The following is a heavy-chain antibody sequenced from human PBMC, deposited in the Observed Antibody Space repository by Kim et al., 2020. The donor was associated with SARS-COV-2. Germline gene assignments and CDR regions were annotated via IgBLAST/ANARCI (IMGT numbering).Heavy chain of an antibody. D-gene: IGHD4-17*01. Sequence: SETLSLTCTVSGGSISSGGYYWSWIRQHPGKGLEWIGYIYYSGSTYYNPSLKSRVTISVDTSKNQFSLKLSSVTAADTAVYYCARDPLLDYGGNSESGYYYGMDVWGQGTTVTVSS. V-gene: IGHV4-31*03. CDR2: IYYSGST. CDR3: ARDPLLDYGGNSESGYYYGMDV. J-gene: IGHJ6*02. CDR1: GGSISSGGYY.